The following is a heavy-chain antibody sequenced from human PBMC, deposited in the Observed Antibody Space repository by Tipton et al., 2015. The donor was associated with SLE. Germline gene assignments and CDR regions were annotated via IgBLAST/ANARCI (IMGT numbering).Heavy chain of an antibody. CDR2: IYFGGST. CDR1: GGSISPHY. Sequence: GLVKPSETLSLTCTVSGGSISPHYWSWIRQSPGKGLDWIGYIYFGGSTTYSHSLKSRVTISIDTSKNQFALELRSVTVADTAIYYCARTTYYGSADFWGRGTLVTVSS. J-gene: IGHJ4*02. D-gene: IGHD3-10*01. CDR3: ARTTYYGSADF. V-gene: IGHV4-59*11.